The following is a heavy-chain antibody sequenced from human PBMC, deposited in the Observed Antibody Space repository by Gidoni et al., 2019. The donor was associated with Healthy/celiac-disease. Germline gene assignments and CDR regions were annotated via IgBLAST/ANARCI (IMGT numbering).Heavy chain of an antibody. CDR2: IWYDGSNK. D-gene: IGHD3-22*01. J-gene: IGHJ4*02. V-gene: IGHV3-33*01. Sequence: QVQLVESGGGVVQPGRSLRLSCAASGFTFSSYGMHWVRQAPGKGLEWVAVIWYDGSNKYYADSVKGRFTISRDNSKNTLYLQMNSLRAEDTAVYYCARGDPYDSSGYYSIDYWGQGTLVTVSS. CDR1: GFTFSSYG. CDR3: ARGDPYDSSGYYSIDY.